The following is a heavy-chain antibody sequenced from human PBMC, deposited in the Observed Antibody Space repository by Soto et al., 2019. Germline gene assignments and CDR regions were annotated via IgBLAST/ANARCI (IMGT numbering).Heavy chain of an antibody. Sequence: QITLKESGPTLVKPTQTLTLTCTFSGFSLSTSGVGVGWIRQPPGKALEWLALIYWDDEKRYSPSLKSRLTIIKDISKNQVLLTMTNMDPVDTATYYCAHSSHYYDSSGYYAAGEYFQHWGQGTLVTVSS. CDR1: GFSLSTSGVG. CDR3: AHSSHYYDSSGYYAAGEYFQH. CDR2: IYWDDEK. V-gene: IGHV2-5*02. J-gene: IGHJ1*01. D-gene: IGHD3-22*01.